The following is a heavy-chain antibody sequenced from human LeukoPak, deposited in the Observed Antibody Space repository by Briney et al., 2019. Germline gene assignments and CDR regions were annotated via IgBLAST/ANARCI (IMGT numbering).Heavy chain of an antibody. CDR1: GFTFSSYA. CDR2: ISGSGGST. Sequence: GGSLTLSCAASGFTFSSYAMSWVRQAPGKGLEWVSAISGSGGSTYYADSVKGRFTTSRDNSKNTLYPQMNSLRAEDTAVYYCAKDPGGIQLWFDYWGQGTLVTVSS. CDR3: AKDPGGIQLWFDY. D-gene: IGHD5-18*01. J-gene: IGHJ4*02. V-gene: IGHV3-23*01.